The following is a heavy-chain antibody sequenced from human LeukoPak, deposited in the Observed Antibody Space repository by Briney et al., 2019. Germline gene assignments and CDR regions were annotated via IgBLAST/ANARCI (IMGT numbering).Heavy chain of an antibody. CDR3: ARDLCTTTSCLDH. CDR1: GFMFSNYG. V-gene: IGHV3-33*07. Sequence: GGSLRLSCAASGFMFSNYGMFWVRQAPGKGLEGVAVIWYDGSKKYYADSVKGRFTISRDDSKNTLYLQMNSLRAEDTAVYYCARDLCTTTSCLDHWGQGTLVTVSS. CDR2: IWYDGSKK. D-gene: IGHD2-2*01. J-gene: IGHJ4*02.